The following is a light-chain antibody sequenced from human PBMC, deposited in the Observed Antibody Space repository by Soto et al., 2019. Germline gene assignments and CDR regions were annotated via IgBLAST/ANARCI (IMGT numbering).Light chain of an antibody. J-gene: IGKJ5*01. Sequence: TESASSLSASVGNSVTISCRASQSVSGSFLTWYQQKPGQPPRLLIYDASKRATGTPARFSGSGSGTDFTLTISSLETEDFAVYDCQQRSDWPITFSQGTRLENK. CDR1: QSVSGSF. V-gene: IGKV3-11*01. CDR2: DAS. CDR3: QQRSDWPIT.